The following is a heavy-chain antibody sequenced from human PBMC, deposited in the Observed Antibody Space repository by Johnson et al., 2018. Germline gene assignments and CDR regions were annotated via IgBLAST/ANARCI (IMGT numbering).Heavy chain of an antibody. CDR1: GFTFTYYW. D-gene: IGHD1-1*01. CDR3: ARDLPHSSAIFGNGYGMDV. V-gene: IGHV3-74*01. Sequence: EVQLLESGGGLSQPGGSLRLSCAASGFTFTYYWMHWVRQAPGKGLVWVARINTDGSSAAYADSVQGRFTISRDNAKNTLYLQMNSLRAEDTAVYYCARDLPHSSAIFGNGYGMDVWGQGTTVTVSS. CDR2: INTDGSSA. J-gene: IGHJ6*02.